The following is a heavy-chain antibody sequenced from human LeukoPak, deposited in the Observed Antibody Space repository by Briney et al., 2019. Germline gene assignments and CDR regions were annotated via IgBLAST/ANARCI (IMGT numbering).Heavy chain of an antibody. Sequence: GGSLRLSCAASGFTFSSYAMSWVRQAPGKGLEWVSYISSSSSSIYYADSVKGRFTISRDNAKNSLYLQMNSLRAEDTAVYYCASENYDILTGYLKIFDYWGQGTLVTVSS. CDR2: ISSSSSSI. J-gene: IGHJ4*02. CDR3: ASENYDILTGYLKIFDY. D-gene: IGHD3-9*01. CDR1: GFTFSSYA. V-gene: IGHV3-48*04.